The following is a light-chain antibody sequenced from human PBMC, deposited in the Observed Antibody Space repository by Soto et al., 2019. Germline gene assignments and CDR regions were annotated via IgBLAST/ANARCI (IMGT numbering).Light chain of an antibody. Sequence: EIVLTQSPGTLSLSPGERATLSCRASQTISSSYLAWYQQKPGQAPRLLIYGASSRATGIPDRSSGSGSGTDFTLTISRLEPEDSAVYFCQQYGSSWTFGQGTKVDIK. V-gene: IGKV3-20*01. J-gene: IGKJ1*01. CDR2: GAS. CDR3: QQYGSSWT. CDR1: QTISSSY.